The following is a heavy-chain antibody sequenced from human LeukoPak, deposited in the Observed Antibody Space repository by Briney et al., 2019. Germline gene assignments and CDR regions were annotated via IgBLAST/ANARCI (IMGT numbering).Heavy chain of an antibody. V-gene: IGHV3-23*01. CDR3: AKRGSGILSSGYYFDY. J-gene: IGHJ4*02. CDR2: ISGSGGST. Sequence: GGSLRLSCAASGFTFSSYAMSWVRQAPGKGLEWVSAISGSGGSTYYADSVKGRFTISRDNSKNTLYLQMNSLRAEDTAVYYCAKRGSGILSSGYYFDYWGQGTLVTVSS. CDR1: GFTFSSYA. D-gene: IGHD3-22*01.